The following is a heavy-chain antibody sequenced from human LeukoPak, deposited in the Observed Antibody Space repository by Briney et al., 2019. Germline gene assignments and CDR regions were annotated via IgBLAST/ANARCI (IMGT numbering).Heavy chain of an antibody. CDR1: GYTFTGYY. CDR3: ASRAFYGSGSYYNNIVDY. J-gene: IGHJ4*02. V-gene: IGHV1-2*02. Sequence: ASVKVSCKAPGYTFTGYYMHWVRQAPGQGLEWMGWINPNSGGTNYAQKFQGRVTMTRDTSISTAYMELSRLRSDDTAVYYCASRAFYGSGSYYNNIVDYWGQGTLVTVSS. D-gene: IGHD3-10*01. CDR2: INPNSGGT.